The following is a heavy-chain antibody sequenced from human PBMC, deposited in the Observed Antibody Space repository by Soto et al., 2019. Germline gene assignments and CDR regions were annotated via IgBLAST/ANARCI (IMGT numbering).Heavy chain of an antibody. CDR1: GYPFTGPY. Sequence: GASVKVSCKASGYPFTGPYIYWVRQAPGQGLEWMGWINPSSGGREFAEKFQGRVTVTRDTSIRTVFLELNSLTSDDTGVYFRARDFMTYSHAVDVWGQGTAVTVSS. D-gene: IGHD3-16*01. CDR2: INPSSGGR. CDR3: ARDFMTYSHAVDV. V-gene: IGHV1-2*02. J-gene: IGHJ6*02.